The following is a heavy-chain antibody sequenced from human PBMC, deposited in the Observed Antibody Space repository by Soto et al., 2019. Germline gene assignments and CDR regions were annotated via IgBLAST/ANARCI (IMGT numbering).Heavy chain of an antibody. CDR2: ISGSGGGT. V-gene: IGHV3-23*01. D-gene: IGHD3-22*01. CDR3: ARRGESSGYYPSLDY. Sequence: GESLKISCAGSGFTFSRYVVTWVRQAPGKGLEWVSGISGSGGGTYYADSVKGRLTISRDNSKNTLYLQMNSLRAEDTAVYYCARRGESSGYYPSLDYWGQGTLVTVSS. CDR1: GFTFSRYV. J-gene: IGHJ4*02.